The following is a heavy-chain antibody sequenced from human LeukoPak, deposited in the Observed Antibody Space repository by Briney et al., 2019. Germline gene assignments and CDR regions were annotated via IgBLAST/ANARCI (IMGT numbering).Heavy chain of an antibody. J-gene: IGHJ4*02. D-gene: IGHD3-22*01. CDR3: ARDPGDSTLDY. CDR1: GFTFSSYP. V-gene: IGHV3-23*01. CDR2: ISGSGSET. Sequence: AGGSLRLSCAASGFTFSSYPMSWVRQAPGKGLEWISTISGSGSETNYADSVKGRLTISRDNSKNTLYLQMNSLRAEDTAVYYCARDPGDSTLDYWGQGTLVTVSS.